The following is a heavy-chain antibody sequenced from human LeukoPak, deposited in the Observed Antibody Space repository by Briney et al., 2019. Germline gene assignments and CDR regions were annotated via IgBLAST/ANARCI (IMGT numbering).Heavy chain of an antibody. Sequence: GASVKVSCKASGYTFTSYCMHWVRQAPGQGLEWMGIINPSGGSTSYAQKFQGRVTMTRDTSTSTVYMELSSLRSEDTAVYYCARSDLITMIVGWGQGTLVTVSS. CDR2: INPSGGST. J-gene: IGHJ4*02. CDR1: GYTFTSYC. V-gene: IGHV1-46*01. CDR3: ARSDLITMIVG. D-gene: IGHD3-22*01.